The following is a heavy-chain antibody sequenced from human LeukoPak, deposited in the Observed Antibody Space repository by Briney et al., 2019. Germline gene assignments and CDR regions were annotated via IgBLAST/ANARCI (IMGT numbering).Heavy chain of an antibody. CDR3: ARVGYIGSSWLFDY. J-gene: IGHJ4*02. Sequence: SETLSLTCTASGRSITSYYWSWVRQPAGKGLEWIGRIYTTGSTDYHPSPKSRVTISANKSKNHSPLNLNSVTAADTAVYYCARVGYIGSSWLFDYWGQGALVSVSS. CDR2: IYTTGST. CDR1: GRSITSYY. D-gene: IGHD1-26*01. V-gene: IGHV4-4*07.